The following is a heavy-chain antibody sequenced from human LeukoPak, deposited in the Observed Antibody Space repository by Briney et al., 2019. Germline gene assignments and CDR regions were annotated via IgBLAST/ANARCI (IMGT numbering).Heavy chain of an antibody. J-gene: IGHJ4*02. CDR2: IKQDGSEK. V-gene: IGHV3-7*01. CDR1: GFTFSSYW. Sequence: GGSLRLSCAASGFTFSSYWMSWVRQAPGKGLEWVANIKQDGSEKYYVDSVKGRFTISRDNAKNSLYLQMNSLRAEDTAVYYCARLLPPYYGSGSYGVDYWGQGTLVTVSS. CDR3: ARLLPPYYGSGSYGVDY. D-gene: IGHD3-10*01.